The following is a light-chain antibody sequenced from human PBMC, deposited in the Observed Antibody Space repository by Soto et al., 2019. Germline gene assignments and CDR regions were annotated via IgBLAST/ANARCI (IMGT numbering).Light chain of an antibody. Sequence: QTVVTQEPSLSVSPGGTVTLTCGLSSGSVSSSYYPSWYQQTPGQAPRTLIYNTNTRSSGVPDRFSGSILGNKAALTITGAQADDESDYYCMMYMGGGIWVFGGGTKLTVL. CDR1: SGSVSSSYY. CDR3: MMYMGGGIWV. J-gene: IGLJ3*02. CDR2: NTN. V-gene: IGLV8-61*01.